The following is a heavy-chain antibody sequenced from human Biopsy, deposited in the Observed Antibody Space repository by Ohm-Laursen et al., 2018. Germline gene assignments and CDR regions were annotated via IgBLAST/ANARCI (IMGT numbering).Heavy chain of an antibody. J-gene: IGHJ4*02. CDR3: AREGGGLLPIRLTDF. CDR2: INHRGRS. CDR1: GESFSDYY. V-gene: IGHV4-34*01. D-gene: IGHD1-26*01. Sequence: TLSLTCEVSGESFSDYYWSWIRQSSGKGLEWIGEINHRGRSSYSPSFQSRVTISVDASKNQFSLNMKSVTAADTAVYFCAREGGGLLPIRLTDFWGPGMMVTVSS.